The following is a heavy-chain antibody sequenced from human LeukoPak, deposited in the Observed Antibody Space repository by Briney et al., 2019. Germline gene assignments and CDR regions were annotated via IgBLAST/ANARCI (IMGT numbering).Heavy chain of an antibody. CDR1: GGSISSSNW. D-gene: IGHD3-10*01. CDR3: ASSTMVRGVRYFDY. V-gene: IGHV4-4*02. J-gene: IGHJ4*02. CDR2: IYHSGST. Sequence: SETLSLTCAVSGGSISSSNWWSWVRQPPGKGLEWIGKIYHSGSTNYNPSLKSRVTISVDKSKNQFSLKLSSVTAADTAVYYCASSTMVRGVRYFDYWGQGTLVTVSS.